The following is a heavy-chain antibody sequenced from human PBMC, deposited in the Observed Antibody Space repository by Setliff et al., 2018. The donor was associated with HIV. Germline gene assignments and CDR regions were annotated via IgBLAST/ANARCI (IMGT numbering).Heavy chain of an antibody. CDR1: GGSISSGSYY. Sequence: PSETLSLTCTVSGGSISSGSYYWSWIRQPAWKGLEWIGHIYTSGSTNYNPSLKSRVTISVDTSKNQFSLRLTSVTAADTAVYYCARERSRGYTDPPRFDYWGQGTLVTVSS. CDR3: ARERSRGYTDPPRFDY. J-gene: IGHJ4*02. V-gene: IGHV4-61*09. CDR2: IYTSGST. D-gene: IGHD5-18*01.